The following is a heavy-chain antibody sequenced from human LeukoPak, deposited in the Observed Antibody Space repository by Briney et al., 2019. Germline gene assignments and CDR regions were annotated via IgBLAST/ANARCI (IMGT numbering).Heavy chain of an antibody. CDR1: GYTFSNYY. CDR3: ATTTVVTPGPDDVFDV. V-gene: IGHV1-46*01. CDR2: INPGGGST. Sequence: ASVKVSCKASGYTFSNYYMHWVRQAPGQGLEWMGIINPGGGSTTYAQKFQGRVTMTRDTSTSTAYMELSSLRSEDTAVYYCATTTVVTPGPDDVFDVWGPGTMVTVSS. J-gene: IGHJ3*01. D-gene: IGHD4-23*01.